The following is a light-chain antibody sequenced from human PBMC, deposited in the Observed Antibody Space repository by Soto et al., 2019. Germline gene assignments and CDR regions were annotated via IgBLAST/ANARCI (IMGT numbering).Light chain of an antibody. V-gene: IGKV1-5*03. CDR3: HQYNSYSRT. Sequence: DIQMTQSPSTLSASVGDRVTITCRASQSISSWSAWYQQKPGKAPKLLIYKASSLESGVPSRFSGSGSGTEFTLTISSLQPDDFATYYCHQYNSYSRTFGQGTKVEI. CDR2: KAS. J-gene: IGKJ1*01. CDR1: QSISSW.